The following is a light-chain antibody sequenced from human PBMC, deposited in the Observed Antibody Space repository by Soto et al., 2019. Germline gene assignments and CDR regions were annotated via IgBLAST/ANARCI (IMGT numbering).Light chain of an antibody. J-gene: IGKJ5*01. Sequence: DIQMTQSPSSLSASVGDRVTISCQASQDISNYLNWYQQKPGKAPKLLIYDASNLETGVPSRFSGSGSGTDFTFTISSLQPEDFATYYCQQSFSTPRITFGQGTLLEIK. CDR3: QQSFSTPRIT. V-gene: IGKV1-33*01. CDR1: QDISNY. CDR2: DAS.